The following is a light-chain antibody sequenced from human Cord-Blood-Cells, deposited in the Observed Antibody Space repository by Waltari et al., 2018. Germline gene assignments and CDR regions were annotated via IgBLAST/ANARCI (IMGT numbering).Light chain of an antibody. CDR1: SSDVGSYNL. CDR2: EGS. J-gene: IGLJ3*02. V-gene: IGLV2-23*01. Sequence: QSALTQSASVSGSPGQSITISCTGTSSDVGSYNLVSWYQQHPGKAPKLMIYEGSKRPSGVSNRFSGSKSGNTASLTISGLQAEDEADYYCCSYAGVFGGGTKLTVL. CDR3: CSYAGV.